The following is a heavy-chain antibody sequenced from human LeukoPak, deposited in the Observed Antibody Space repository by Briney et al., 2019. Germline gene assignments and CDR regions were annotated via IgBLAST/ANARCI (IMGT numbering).Heavy chain of an antibody. CDR1: GGTFSSYA. V-gene: IGHV1-69*05. Sequence: ASVKVSCKASGGTFSSYAISWVRQAPGQGLEWMGGIIPIFGTANYAQKFQGRVTITTDESTSTAYMELSSLRSEDTAVYYCARGVHDDPHISRWFDPWGQGTLVTVSS. D-gene: IGHD2-21*01. CDR3: ARGVHDDPHISRWFDP. J-gene: IGHJ5*02. CDR2: IIPIFGTA.